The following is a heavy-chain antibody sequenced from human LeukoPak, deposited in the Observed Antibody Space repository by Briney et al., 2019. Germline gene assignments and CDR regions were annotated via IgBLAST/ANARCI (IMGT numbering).Heavy chain of an antibody. J-gene: IGHJ4*01. CDR1: GGSINNNF. Sequence: SETLSLTCTVSGGSINNNFWTWIRQPPRKGLEWIGYIYSSGSANYNPSLKSRVIISGDTSKNQISLNLTSVTAADTAVYFCARHRDYYDTWGHGTLVTVSS. V-gene: IGHV4-59*08. CDR2: IYSSGSA. D-gene: IGHD3-22*01. CDR3: ARHRDYYDT.